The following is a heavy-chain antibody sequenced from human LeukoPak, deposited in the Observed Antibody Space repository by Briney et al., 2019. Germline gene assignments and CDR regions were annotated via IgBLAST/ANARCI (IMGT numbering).Heavy chain of an antibody. V-gene: IGHV3-48*04. CDR1: GFTFSSYS. Sequence: PGGFLRLSCAASGFTFSSYSMNWVRQAPGKGLEWVSYISSSSSTIYYADSVKGRFTISRDNAKNSLYLQMNSLRAEDTAVYYCARDTRHGLWSYGMDVWGQGTTVTVSS. CDR3: ARDTRHGLWSYGMDV. CDR2: ISSSSSTI. J-gene: IGHJ6*02. D-gene: IGHD2-21*01.